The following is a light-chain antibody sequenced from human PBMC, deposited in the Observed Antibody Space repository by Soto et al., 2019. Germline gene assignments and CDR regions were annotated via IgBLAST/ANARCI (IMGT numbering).Light chain of an antibody. V-gene: IGKV1-5*03. J-gene: IGKJ4*01. CDR3: QQYDSYSPLT. Sequence: DIQMTQSPSTLPASVGDRVTITCRANQSISTWLAWYQQKPGKAPNLLIYKTSRLETGVPSRFSGSGSGTEFTITISCLQPDDFATYYCQQYDSYSPLTFGGGTKVEIK. CDR1: QSISTW. CDR2: KTS.